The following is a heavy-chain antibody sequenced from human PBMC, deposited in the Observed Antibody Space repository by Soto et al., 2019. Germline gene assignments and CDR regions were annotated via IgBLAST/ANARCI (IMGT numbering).Heavy chain of an antibody. V-gene: IGHV3-23*01. CDR1: GFIFSEYA. J-gene: IGHJ3*01. CDR3: VKDRMSRNSVWDPFDV. Sequence: GGSLRLSCTPSGFIFSEYAISWVRQAPGKGLEWVSSIGGPGDDTYYADYVKGRFTISRDNSRNTLYLQMNSLRGDDTAMYYCVKDRMSRNSVWDPFDVWGHGTMVTVSS. CDR2: IGGPGDDT. D-gene: IGHD4-4*01.